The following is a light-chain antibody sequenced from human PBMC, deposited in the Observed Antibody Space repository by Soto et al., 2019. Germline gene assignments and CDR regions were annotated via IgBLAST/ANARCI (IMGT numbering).Light chain of an antibody. CDR1: QGIGSY. V-gene: IGKV1-9*01. Sequence: DIQLTQSPSFLSASLGDRVTITCRASQGIGSYLAWYQQKPGKAPRLLIYAASTLQSGVPSRFSGSGSDTEFTLTISSLQPEDFATYYCQQLNNYPRTFGGGTKVEIK. J-gene: IGKJ4*01. CDR2: AAS. CDR3: QQLNNYPRT.